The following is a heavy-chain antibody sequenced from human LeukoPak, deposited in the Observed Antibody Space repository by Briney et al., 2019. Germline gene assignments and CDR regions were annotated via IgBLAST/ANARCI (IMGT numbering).Heavy chain of an antibody. Sequence: PGGSLRLSCEASGSTFDNYAMHCVRHAPGKGLEWVALISDTGSTPHYAEPVKGRFTGSRDNTKNSLFLQMNSLTTAVTALYYCAKDVAPFVYSYGMDVWGRGTTVTVSS. V-gene: IGHV3-43*02. D-gene: IGHD2/OR15-2a*01. CDR1: GSTFDNYA. J-gene: IGHJ6*02. CDR3: AKDVAPFVYSYGMDV. CDR2: ISDTGSTP.